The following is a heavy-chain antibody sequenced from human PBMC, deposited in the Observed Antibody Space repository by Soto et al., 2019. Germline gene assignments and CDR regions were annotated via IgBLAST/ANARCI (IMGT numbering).Heavy chain of an antibody. D-gene: IGHD7-27*01. CDR3: ARRWGTYFDY. V-gene: IGHV4-59*01. CDR1: GGSFSGDG. Sequence: PSETLSLTRAVYGGSFSGDGWSWIRQPPGKGLEWIGYIYYSGSTNYNPSLKSRVTISVDTSKNQFSLKLSSVTAADTAVYYCARRWGTYFDYWGQGTLVTVS. CDR2: IYYSGST. J-gene: IGHJ4*02.